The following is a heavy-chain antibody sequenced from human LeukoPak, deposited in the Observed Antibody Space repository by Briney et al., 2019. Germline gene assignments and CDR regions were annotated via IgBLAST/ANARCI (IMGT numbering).Heavy chain of an antibody. Sequence: GGSLRLSCAASGFTFSRNWMLWVRQAPGKGLVWVSRINSDGSSTTYADSVKGRFTTPRDNTKNTLYLQMDSLRAEDTAVYYYARGIADLDYWGRGALVTVS. CDR1: GFTFSRNW. D-gene: IGHD2-21*01. J-gene: IGHJ4*02. V-gene: IGHV3-74*01. CDR2: INSDGSST. CDR3: ARGIADLDY.